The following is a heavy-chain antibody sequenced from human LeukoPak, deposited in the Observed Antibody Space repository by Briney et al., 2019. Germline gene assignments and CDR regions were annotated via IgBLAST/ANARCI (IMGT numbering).Heavy chain of an antibody. CDR3: ARRIVGTGWGRENWLDP. Sequence: SETLSLTCTVSGDSISNYLWNWIRQPPGKGLEWIGYTYYNGNTNSNPSLRSRVSMSVDTSKNQFSLKLTSMTAADAAIYYCARRIVGTGWGRENWLDPWGQGTLVTVSS. D-gene: IGHD3/OR15-3a*01. J-gene: IGHJ5*02. CDR1: GDSISNYL. V-gene: IGHV4-59*08. CDR2: TYYNGNT.